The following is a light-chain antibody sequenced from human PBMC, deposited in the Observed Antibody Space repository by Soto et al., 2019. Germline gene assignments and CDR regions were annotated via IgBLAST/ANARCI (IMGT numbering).Light chain of an antibody. J-gene: IGLJ2*01. CDR3: QAWDSSTPVV. V-gene: IGLV3-1*01. CDR2: QDS. CDR1: KVGDKY. Sequence: SYELTQPPSVSVSPGQTASITCSGDKVGDKYACWYQQKPGQSPVLVIYQDSKRPSGIPERFSGSKSGNTATLTISGTQAMDEADYYCQAWDSSTPVVFGGGTQLTVL.